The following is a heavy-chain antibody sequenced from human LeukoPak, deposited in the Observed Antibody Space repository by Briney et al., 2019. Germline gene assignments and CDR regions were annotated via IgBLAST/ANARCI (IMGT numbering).Heavy chain of an antibody. CDR2: LNLNSGVT. Sequence: ASVKVSCKTSGYTFIDYYLHWVRQAPGQGLEWMGWLNLNSGVTNYAQTFQGRVTMTRDTSMRTAYMELSRLRSDDTAVYYCARSRMTTIGWFDPWGQGTLGTVAS. D-gene: IGHD4-17*01. V-gene: IGHV1-2*02. J-gene: IGHJ5*02. CDR1: GYTFIDYY. CDR3: ARSRMTTIGWFDP.